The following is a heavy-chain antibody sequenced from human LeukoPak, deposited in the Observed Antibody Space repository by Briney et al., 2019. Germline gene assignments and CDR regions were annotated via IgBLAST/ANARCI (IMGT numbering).Heavy chain of an antibody. D-gene: IGHD6-13*01. Sequence: SETLSLTCTVSGGSISSYYWSWIRQPPGKGLEWIGYIYYSGSTNYNPSLKSRVTISVDTSKNQFSLKLSSVTAADTAVYYCARWKEGYSSSWVDYWGQGTLVTVSS. CDR3: ARWKEGYSSSWVDY. J-gene: IGHJ4*02. V-gene: IGHV4-59*01. CDR2: IYYSGST. CDR1: GGSISSYY.